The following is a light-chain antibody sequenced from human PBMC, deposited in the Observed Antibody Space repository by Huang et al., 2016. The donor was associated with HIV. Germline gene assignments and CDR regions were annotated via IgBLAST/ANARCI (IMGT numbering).Light chain of an antibody. Sequence: IVLTQSPDTLSLSPGERATLPCRASQTVTNNYLAWYQQRPGQAPRLLIYGASTRATGIPDRFSGSVSGTDFTLTISRLEPKDFVVYYCQQFGSSPPYSFGQGTKLEIK. CDR2: GAS. J-gene: IGKJ2*03. CDR1: QTVTNNY. V-gene: IGKV3-20*01. CDR3: QQFGSSPPYS.